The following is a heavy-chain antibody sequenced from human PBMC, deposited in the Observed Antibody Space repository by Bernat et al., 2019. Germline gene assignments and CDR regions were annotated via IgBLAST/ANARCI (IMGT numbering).Heavy chain of an antibody. J-gene: IGHJ4*02. Sequence: EVQLVESGGGLVQPGGSLRLSCAAFGFTFSKYEMNWVRQAPGKGLEWVSYIGSSGITIYYTESVKGRFTISRDNAKNSLYLQMNSLRAEDTAVYYCAVITMVQGVGTFPHYWGQGTLVSVSS. CDR3: AVITMVQGVGTFPHY. CDR1: GFTFSKYE. D-gene: IGHD3-10*01. V-gene: IGHV3-48*03. CDR2: IGSSGITI.